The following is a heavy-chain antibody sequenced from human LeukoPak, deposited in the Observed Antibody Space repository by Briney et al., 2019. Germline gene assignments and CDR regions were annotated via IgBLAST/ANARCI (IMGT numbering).Heavy chain of an antibody. J-gene: IGHJ3*02. D-gene: IGHD5-24*01. CDR1: GGSISSYY. CDR3: ARDGVEMATLTGAFDI. Sequence: PSETLSLTCTVSGGSISSYYWSWIRQPPGKGLEWIGYIYYSRSTNYNPSLKSRVTISVDTSKNQFSLKLSSVTAADTAVYYCARDGVEMATLTGAFDIWGQGTMVTVSS. CDR2: IYYSRST. V-gene: IGHV4-59*01.